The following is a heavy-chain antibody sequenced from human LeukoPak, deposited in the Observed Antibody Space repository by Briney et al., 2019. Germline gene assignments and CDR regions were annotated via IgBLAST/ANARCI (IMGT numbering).Heavy chain of an antibody. V-gene: IGHV3-53*01. CDR3: ARDPLPDDATTSKN. CDR2: IYSGGST. J-gene: IGHJ4*02. Sequence: GGSLRLSCAASGFTFSNYAIHWVRQAPGKGLEWVSVIYSGGSTYYADSVKGRFTISRDNSKNTLYLQMNSLRAEDTAVYYCARDPLPDDATTSKNWGQGTLVTVSS. CDR1: GFTFSNYA. D-gene: IGHD1-1*01.